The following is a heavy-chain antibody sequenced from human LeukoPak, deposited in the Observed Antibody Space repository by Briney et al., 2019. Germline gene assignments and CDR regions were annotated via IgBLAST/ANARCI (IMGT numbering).Heavy chain of an antibody. CDR2: ISAYNGNT. CDR3: ASGEAVAGVDY. J-gene: IGHJ4*02. V-gene: IGHV1-18*01. CDR1: GYTFTSYG. Sequence: GASVKVSCKASGYTFTSYGISWVRQAPGQGLEWMGWISAYNGNTNYAQKLQGRVTMTRNTSISTAYMELSSLRSEDTAVYYCASGEAVAGVDYWGQGTLVTVSS. D-gene: IGHD6-19*01.